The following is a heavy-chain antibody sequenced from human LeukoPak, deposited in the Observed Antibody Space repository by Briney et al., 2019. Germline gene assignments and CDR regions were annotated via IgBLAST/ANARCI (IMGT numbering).Heavy chain of an antibody. J-gene: IGHJ5*02. V-gene: IGHV1-2*02. Sequence: ASVKVSCKASGYTFTCYYMHWVRQAPGQGLEWMGWINPNSGGTNYAQKFQGRVTMTRDTSISTAYMELSRLRSDDTAVYYCARVSKRIAAAGHHNWFDPWGQGTLVTVSS. CDR2: INPNSGGT. D-gene: IGHD6-13*01. CDR1: GYTFTCYY. CDR3: ARVSKRIAAAGHHNWFDP.